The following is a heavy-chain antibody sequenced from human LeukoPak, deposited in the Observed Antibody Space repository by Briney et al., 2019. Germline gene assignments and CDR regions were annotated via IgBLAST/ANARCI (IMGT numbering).Heavy chain of an antibody. J-gene: IGHJ3*02. D-gene: IGHD3-22*01. V-gene: IGHV4-34*01. CDR1: GGSFSGYY. CDR2: INHSGST. CDR3: ARGNYYDSSGYGRYAFDI. Sequence: SETLSLTCAVYGGSFSGYYWSWIRQPPGKGLEWIGEINHSGSTNYNPSLKSRVTISVDTSKNQFSLKLSSVTAADTAVYYCARGNYYDSSGYGRYAFDIWGQGTMVTVSS.